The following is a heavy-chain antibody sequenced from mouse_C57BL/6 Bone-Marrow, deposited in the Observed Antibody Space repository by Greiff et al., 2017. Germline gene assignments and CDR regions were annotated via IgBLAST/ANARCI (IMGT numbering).Heavy chain of an antibody. CDR1: GFTFSDFY. V-gene: IGHV7-1*01. Sequence: EVKVVESGGGLVQSGRSLRLSCATSGFTFSDFYMEWVRQAPGKGLEWIAASRNKANDYTTEYSAYVKGRFIVSRDTSQSILYLQMNALRAEDTAIYYCARDARDGYYWGQGTSVTVSS. J-gene: IGHJ4*01. CDR3: ARDARDGYY. CDR2: SRNKANDYTT. D-gene: IGHD2-3*01.